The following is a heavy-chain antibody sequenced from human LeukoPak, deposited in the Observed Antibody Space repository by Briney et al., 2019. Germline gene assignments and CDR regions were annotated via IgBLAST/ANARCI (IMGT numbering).Heavy chain of an antibody. Sequence: PGGSLRLSCGASGFTFSDYSMSWVRQAPGKGLAWVASITSAGGYTYYADSVKGRFTISRDNAQNSLFLQMNSLRAEDTAVYFCATSGGFVLPNAITGNWYMDVWGRGTSVTVSS. CDR1: GFTFSDYS. CDR2: ITSAGGYT. CDR3: ATSGGFVLPNAITGNWYMDV. V-gene: IGHV3-21*01. J-gene: IGHJ6*03. D-gene: IGHD2-2*01.